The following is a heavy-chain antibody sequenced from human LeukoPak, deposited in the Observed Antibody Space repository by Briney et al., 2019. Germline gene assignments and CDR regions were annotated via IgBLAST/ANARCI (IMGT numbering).Heavy chain of an antibody. CDR1: GYTFTGYY. V-gene: IGHV1-2*02. CDR2: INPNSGGT. D-gene: IGHD3-10*01. J-gene: IGHJ4*02. Sequence: ASVKVSCKASGYTFTGYYMHWVRQAPGQGLEWMGWINPNSGGTNYAQKFQGRVIMTRDTSINTAYMEVRRLRSDDTAVYYCAKAIRGGVHLMNYYFDYWGQGTLVTVSS. CDR3: AKAIRGGVHLMNYYFDY.